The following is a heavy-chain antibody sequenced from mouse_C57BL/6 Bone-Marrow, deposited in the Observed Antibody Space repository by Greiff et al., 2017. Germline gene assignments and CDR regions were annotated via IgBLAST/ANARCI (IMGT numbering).Heavy chain of an antibody. CDR1: GFTFSSYG. V-gene: IGHV5-6*01. CDR2: ISSGGSYT. Sequence: EVQRVEPGGDLVKPGGSLKLSCAASGFTFSSYGMPWVRQTPDKGLEWVATISSGGSYTHYPDSVRGRSTFSRDNATNTLYLQMGSLKSEDPAMYYCAGQGGVITAIMDYWGQGTSVTVSS. CDR3: AGQGGVITAIMDY. J-gene: IGHJ4*01. D-gene: IGHD2-4*01.